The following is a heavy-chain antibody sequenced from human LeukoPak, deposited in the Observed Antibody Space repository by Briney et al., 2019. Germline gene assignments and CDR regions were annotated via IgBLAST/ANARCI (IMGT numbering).Heavy chain of an antibody. Sequence: GGSLRLSCAVSGFSISTKYMSWVRQAPGKGLQWVSITYSGDTTYYADSVKGRFIISRDDSKNTLSLQMNDLRVEDTAVYYCARERPDSRNLDSWGRGALVTVSS. J-gene: IGHJ4*02. V-gene: IGHV3-66*01. D-gene: IGHD1-14*01. CDR3: ARERPDSRNLDS. CDR2: TYSGDTT. CDR1: GFSISTKY.